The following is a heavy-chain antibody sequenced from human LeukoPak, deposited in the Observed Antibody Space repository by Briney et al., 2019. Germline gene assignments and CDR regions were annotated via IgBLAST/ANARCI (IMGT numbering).Heavy chain of an antibody. Sequence: PGGSLRLSCAASGFTFSSYSMNWVRQAPGKGLEWVSCISSSSSYIYYADSVKGRFTISRDNAKNSLYLQMNSLRAEDTAVYYCARGYCSGGSCRKLDYWGQGTLVTVSS. CDR3: ARGYCSGGSCRKLDY. V-gene: IGHV3-21*01. J-gene: IGHJ4*02. D-gene: IGHD2-15*01. CDR1: GFTFSSYS. CDR2: ISSSSSYI.